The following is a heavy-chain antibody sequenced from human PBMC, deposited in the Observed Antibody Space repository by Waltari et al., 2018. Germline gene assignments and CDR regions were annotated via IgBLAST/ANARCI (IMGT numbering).Heavy chain of an antibody. CDR2: ISGTGAET. CDR1: GFTSSNYA. CDR3: SKDLKYTSLGHWYFAL. D-gene: IGHD2-2*02. V-gene: IGHV3-23*04. J-gene: IGHJ2*01. Sequence: EVQLVESGGDLVQPGGSLRLSCAGSGFTSSNYAMTRVRQAPGKGLEWVSSISGTGAETFYADSVKGRFTISRDNSKNTLFLEMNSLRAEDTAIYYCSKDLKYTSLGHWYFALWGRGTLVTVSS.